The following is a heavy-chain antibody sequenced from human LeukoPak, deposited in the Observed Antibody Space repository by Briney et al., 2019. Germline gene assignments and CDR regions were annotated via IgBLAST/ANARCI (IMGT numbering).Heavy chain of an antibody. Sequence: GGSLRLSCAASGFTFRTYGMNWVRQVPGKGLEWVSSITSSSSYIYYADSMKGRFTISRDNSKNSVYLQMNSLRAEDTAIYYCARGLYDFDCWGQGTLVTVSS. CDR3: ARGLYDFDC. V-gene: IGHV3-21*01. D-gene: IGHD2-8*01. J-gene: IGHJ4*02. CDR1: GFTFRTYG. CDR2: ITSSSSYI.